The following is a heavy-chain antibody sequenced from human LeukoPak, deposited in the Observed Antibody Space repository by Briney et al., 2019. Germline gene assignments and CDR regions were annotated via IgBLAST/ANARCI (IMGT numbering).Heavy chain of an antibody. V-gene: IGHV4-38-2*02. J-gene: IGHJ6*03. CDR3: ARQLMIDYYYYYYYMDV. D-gene: IGHD3-22*01. CDR2: IYHSGST. CDR1: GYSISSGYY. Sequence: SETLSLTCTVSGYSISSGYYWGWIRQPPGKGLEWIGSIYHSGSTYYNPSLKSRVTISVDTSKNQFSLKLSSVTAADTAVYYCARQLMIDYYYYYYYMDVWGRGTTVTISS.